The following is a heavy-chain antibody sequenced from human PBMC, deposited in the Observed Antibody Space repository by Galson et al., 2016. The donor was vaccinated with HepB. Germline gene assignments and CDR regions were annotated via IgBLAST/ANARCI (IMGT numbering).Heavy chain of an antibody. CDR2: ISFNEDKK. V-gene: IGHV3-30*03. Sequence: SLRLSCAASGFTFSSYGMHWVRQPPGKGLQWVAAISFNEDKKFYLDSVRGRFTVSRDSSKNTLYLQLNTLRPDDTAVYFCARGDYGSSFYYGMDVWGQGTTVTVSS. CDR1: GFTFSSYG. D-gene: IGHD4-17*01. J-gene: IGHJ6*02. CDR3: ARGDYGSSFYYGMDV.